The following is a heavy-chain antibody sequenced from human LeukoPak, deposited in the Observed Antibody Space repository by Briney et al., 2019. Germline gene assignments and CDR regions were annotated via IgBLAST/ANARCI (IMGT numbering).Heavy chain of an antibody. V-gene: IGHV4-59*08. CDR1: GGSISSYY. Sequence: SETLSLTCTVSGGSISSYYWSWIRQPPGKGQEWIGYIYYSGSTNYNPSLKSRVTISVDTSKNQFSLKLSSVTAADTAVYYCARQILTMVRGVTVNWFDPWGQGTLVTVSS. D-gene: IGHD3-10*01. J-gene: IGHJ5*02. CDR3: ARQILTMVRGVTVNWFDP. CDR2: IYYSGST.